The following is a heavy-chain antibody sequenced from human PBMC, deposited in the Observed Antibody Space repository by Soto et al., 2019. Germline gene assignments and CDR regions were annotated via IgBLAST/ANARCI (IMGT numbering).Heavy chain of an antibody. V-gene: IGHV4-28*01. Sequence: PSETLSLTCAVSGYSISSSNWWGRIRQPPGKGMEWIGYIYYSGTTYYNPSLKSRVTMSVDTSKNQFSLKLTSVTAVDTAVYYCARREIQRPIDYWGQGTLVTVSS. CDR1: GYSISSSNW. CDR2: IYYSGTT. D-gene: IGHD1-26*01. CDR3: ARREIQRPIDY. J-gene: IGHJ4*02.